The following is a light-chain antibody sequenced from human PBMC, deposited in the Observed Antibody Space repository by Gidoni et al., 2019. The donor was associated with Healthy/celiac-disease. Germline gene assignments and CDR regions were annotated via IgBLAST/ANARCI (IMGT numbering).Light chain of an antibody. CDR3: QAWDSSTAYVV. J-gene: IGLJ2*01. CDR2: QDS. V-gene: IGLV3-1*01. CDR1: KLGDKY. Sequence: SYELTQPPSVSVSPGQTASITCSGDKLGDKYACWYQQKPGQSPVLVIYQDSKRPSGIPERFSGANSGSTATLTISGTQAMDEADYYCQAWDSSTAYVVCGGGTKLTVL.